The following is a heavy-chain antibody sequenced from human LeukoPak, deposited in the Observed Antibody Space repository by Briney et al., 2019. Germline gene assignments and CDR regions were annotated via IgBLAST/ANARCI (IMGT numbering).Heavy chain of an antibody. CDR1: GFTFSNYW. Sequence: GGSLRLSCAASGFTFSNYWMHWVRQAPGKGLVWVSCISNDGSSTTYADSVKGRFTISRDNAKNTLYLQMNSLRAEDTALYYCAKEVLRYFDWGSGYYFDYWGQGTLVTVSS. D-gene: IGHD3-9*01. CDR2: ISNDGSST. CDR3: AKEVLRYFDWGSGYYFDY. V-gene: IGHV3-74*01. J-gene: IGHJ4*02.